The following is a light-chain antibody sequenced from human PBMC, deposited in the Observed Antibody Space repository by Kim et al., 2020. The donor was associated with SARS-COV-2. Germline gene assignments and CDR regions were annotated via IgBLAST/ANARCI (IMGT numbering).Light chain of an antibody. CDR3: QHYRTYPLT. J-gene: IGKJ4*01. Sequence: ASVGDRGTITCRASQSVSMWLAWYQQRPGKAPKLLISKTSSLESGVPSRFSGSGSGTEFTLTISSLQPDDSATYYCQHYRTYPLTFGGGTKVDIK. CDR2: KTS. V-gene: IGKV1-5*03. CDR1: QSVSMW.